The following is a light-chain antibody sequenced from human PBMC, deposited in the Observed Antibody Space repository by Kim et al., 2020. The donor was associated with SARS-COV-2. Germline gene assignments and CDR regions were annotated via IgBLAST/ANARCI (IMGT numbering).Light chain of an antibody. Sequence: EPASISCRSSESLLHYNGNNYLDWYLQTPGQSPQLLIYLGSKRASGVPDRFSGSGSGTDFTLKISRVEAEDVGVYYCMQGLSTRTFGQGTKVDIK. CDR1: ESLLHYNGNNY. CDR3: MQGLSTRT. CDR2: LGS. V-gene: IGKV2-28*01. J-gene: IGKJ1*01.